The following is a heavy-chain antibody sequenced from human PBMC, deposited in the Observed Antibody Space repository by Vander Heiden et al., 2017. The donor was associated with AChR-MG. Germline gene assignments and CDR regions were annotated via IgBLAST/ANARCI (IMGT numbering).Heavy chain of an antibody. CDR2: IKSQEHGAAT. CDR3: ATLGRSNSWLENWYFLL. Sequence: DEQLVEHGGGLVRPGGSLRLSCVGSGFTFKDAWMTWVRQTPGKGLEWIGRIKSQEHGAATEYATPVKDRFSISRDDLKNTQYLEMTSLKTDDTGVYYCATLGRSNSWLENWYFLLWGRGTLVTVSS. CDR1: GFTFKDAW. J-gene: IGHJ2*01. V-gene: IGHV3-15*05. D-gene: IGHD6-19*01.